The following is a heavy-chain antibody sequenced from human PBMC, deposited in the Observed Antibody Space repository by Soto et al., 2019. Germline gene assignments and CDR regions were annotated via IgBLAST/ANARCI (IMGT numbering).Heavy chain of an antibody. CDR3: ARDIAAAGKDY. CDR2: VNQSGTS. Sequence: SETLSLTCGVFDDSTRSRYWWTWLRRPPGRGLEWIGEVNQSGTSNYNPSLKSRVTISIDNSKNHFPLTMTSVTAADTAVYYCARDIAAAGKDYWGQGTLVTVSS. V-gene: IGHV4-4*02. CDR1: DDSTRSRYW. D-gene: IGHD6-13*01. J-gene: IGHJ4*02.